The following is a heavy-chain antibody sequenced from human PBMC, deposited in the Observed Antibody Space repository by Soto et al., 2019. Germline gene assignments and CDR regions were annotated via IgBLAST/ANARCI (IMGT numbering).Heavy chain of an antibody. CDR3: ARGREGSYGHRGRRTMDV. V-gene: IGHV4-34*01. Sequence: SETLSLTCAVYGGSFSGYYWSWIRQPPGKGLEWIGEINHSGSTNYNPSLKSRVTISVDTSKNQFSLKLSSVTAADTAVYYCARGREGSYGHRGRRTMDVWGKGTTVTVSS. D-gene: IGHD5-18*01. CDR1: GGSFSGYY. CDR2: INHSGST. J-gene: IGHJ6*03.